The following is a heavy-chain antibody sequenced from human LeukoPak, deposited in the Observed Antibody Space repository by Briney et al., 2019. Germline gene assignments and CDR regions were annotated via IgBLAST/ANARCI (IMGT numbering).Heavy chain of an antibody. CDR2: ISIGDGRT. CDR1: GYTFNNFG. CDR3: SRSYYSSSWYYFDH. Sequence: GASVKVSCKTSGYTFNNFGITWVRQAPGQGPEWIGWISIGDGRTHYGRKFQDRVSMTREMSSNTAFLELSSLRSDDTAVYFCSRSYYSSSWYYFDHWGQGTLVIVFS. V-gene: IGHV1-18*01. D-gene: IGHD2-15*01. J-gene: IGHJ4*02.